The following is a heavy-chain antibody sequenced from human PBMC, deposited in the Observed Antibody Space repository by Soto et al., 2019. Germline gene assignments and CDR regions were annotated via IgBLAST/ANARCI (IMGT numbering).Heavy chain of an antibody. CDR1: GGSISIYY. D-gene: IGHD6-13*01. Sequence: SETLSLTCTVSGGSISIYYWSWIRQPPGKGLEWIGYIYYSGSTNYNPSLKSRVTISVDTSKNQFSLKLSSVTAADTAVYYCARQVWQMGYYYYYMDVWGKGTTVTVSS. V-gene: IGHV4-59*08. CDR3: ARQVWQMGYYYYYMDV. J-gene: IGHJ6*03. CDR2: IYYSGST.